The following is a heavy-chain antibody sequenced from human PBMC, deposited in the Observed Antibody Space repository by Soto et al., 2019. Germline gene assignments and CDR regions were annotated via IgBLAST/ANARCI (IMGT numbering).Heavy chain of an antibody. V-gene: IGHV3-23*01. J-gene: IGHJ6*03. D-gene: IGHD2-2*01. CDR3: ARVGSNYYYYMDG. Sequence: PGGSLRLSCAASGFIFSSYALTWVRQAPGKGLEWVSTLSRSGATTYYADSAKGRFTISRDNSKNTLYLQLTSLRAEDTAVYYGARVGSNYYYYMDGWGKGTTVTVSS. CDR1: GFIFSSYA. CDR2: LSRSGATT.